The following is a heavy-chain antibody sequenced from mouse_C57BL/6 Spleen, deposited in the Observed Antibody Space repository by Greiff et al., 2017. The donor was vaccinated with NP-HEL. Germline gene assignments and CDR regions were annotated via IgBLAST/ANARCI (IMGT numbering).Heavy chain of an antibody. Sequence: EVMLVEPGEGLVKPGGSLKLSCAASGFTFSSYAMSWVRQTPEQRLEWVAYISSGGDYIYYADTVKGRFTISRDNARNTLYLQMSSLKSEDTAMYYCTRDGGYPGYWYFDVWGTGTTVTVSS. CDR1: GFTFSSYA. J-gene: IGHJ1*03. V-gene: IGHV5-9-1*02. CDR3: TRDGGYPGYWYFDV. CDR2: ISSGGDYI. D-gene: IGHD2-2*01.